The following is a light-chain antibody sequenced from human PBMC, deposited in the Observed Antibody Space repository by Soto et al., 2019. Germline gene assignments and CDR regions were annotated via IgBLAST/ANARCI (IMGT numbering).Light chain of an antibody. V-gene: IGLV1-47*02. Sequence: QSVLTQPPSTSSTPGQTVTISCSGSTSNIGTFYVYWYQHLPGTAPKLLIYIGDQRASGVSDRFSASKSGTSASLANSGLRSDDEADYYCAAWDDNLNAYVFGSGTKLTVL. CDR3: AAWDDNLNAYV. CDR1: TSNIGTFY. CDR2: IGD. J-gene: IGLJ1*01.